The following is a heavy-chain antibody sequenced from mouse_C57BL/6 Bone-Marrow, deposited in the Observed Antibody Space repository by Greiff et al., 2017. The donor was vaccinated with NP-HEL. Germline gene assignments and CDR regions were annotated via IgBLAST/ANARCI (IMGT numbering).Heavy chain of an antibody. CDR3: ARPTIYYYGSSGYFDV. V-gene: IGHV5-6*02. CDR2: ISSGGSYT. CDR1: GFTFSSYG. D-gene: IGHD1-1*01. Sequence: EVKLVESGGDLVKPGGSLKLSCAASGFTFSSYGMSWVRQTPDKRLEWVATISSGGSYTYYPDSVKGRFTISRDNAKNTLYLQMSSLKSEDTAMYYCARPTIYYYGSSGYFDVWGTGTTVTVSS. J-gene: IGHJ1*03.